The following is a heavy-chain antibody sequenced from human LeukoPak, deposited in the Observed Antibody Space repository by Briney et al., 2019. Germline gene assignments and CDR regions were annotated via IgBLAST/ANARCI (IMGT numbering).Heavy chain of an antibody. J-gene: IGHJ6*03. CDR3: ARDFSDVKGGDSGDYYYYYYMDV. V-gene: IGHV3-48*01. CDR2: ISSSSSNI. Sequence: QTGGSLRLSCAASGFTFSSYSMNWVRQAPGKGLEWVSYISSSSSNIYYADSVKGRSTISRDNAKNSLYLQMNSLRAEDTAVYYCARDFSDVKGGDSGDYYYYYYMDVWGKGTTVTISS. D-gene: IGHD3-22*01. CDR1: GFTFSSYS.